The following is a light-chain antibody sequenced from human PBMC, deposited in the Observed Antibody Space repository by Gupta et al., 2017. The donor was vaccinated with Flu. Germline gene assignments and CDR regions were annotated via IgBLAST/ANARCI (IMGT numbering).Light chain of an antibody. CDR2: LGS. Sequence: DIVMTQSPISLPVTPGEPASISCRSSQSLLHSNGYNYLDWYLQKPGQSPQLLIYLGSNWATGVPDRFSGSGSGTDFTLKISRVEAEDVGVYYCMQALQTPPTFGQGTKVEIK. J-gene: IGKJ1*01. CDR1: QSLLHSNGYNY. CDR3: MQALQTPPT. V-gene: IGKV2-28*01.